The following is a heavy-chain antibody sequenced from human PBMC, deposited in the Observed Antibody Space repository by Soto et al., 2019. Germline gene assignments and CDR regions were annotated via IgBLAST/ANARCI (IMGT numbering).Heavy chain of an antibody. CDR2: IYYSGST. CDR3: ARGSNDWFDP. V-gene: IGHV4-59*01. Sequence: QVQLQESGPGLVKPSETLSLTCTVSGGSISSYYWSWIRQPPGKGLEWIGYIYYSGSTNYNPSLKSRVTISVDTSKNQFSLKLSSVTAAYTAVYYCARGSNDWFDPWGQGTLVTVSS. CDR1: GGSISSYY. D-gene: IGHD7-27*01. J-gene: IGHJ5*02.